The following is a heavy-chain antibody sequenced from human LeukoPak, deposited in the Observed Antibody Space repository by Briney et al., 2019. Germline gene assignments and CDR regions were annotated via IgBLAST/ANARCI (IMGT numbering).Heavy chain of an antibody. V-gene: IGHV1-69*06. J-gene: IGHJ5*02. D-gene: IGHD2-2*01. CDR2: IIPIFGTA. CDR3: ARSRDIVVVPAAYRNWFDP. Sequence: ASVKVSCKASGGTFSSYATSWVRQAPGQGLEWMGGIIPIFGTANYAQKFQGRVTITADKSTSTAYMELSSLRSEDTAVYYCARSRDIVVVPAAYRNWFDPWGQGTLVTVSS. CDR1: GGTFSSYA.